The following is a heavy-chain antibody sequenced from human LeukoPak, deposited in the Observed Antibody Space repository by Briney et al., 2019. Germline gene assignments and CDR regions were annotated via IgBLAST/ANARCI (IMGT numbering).Heavy chain of an antibody. CDR2: ISYDGSNK. CDR1: GFTFSSYG. V-gene: IGHV3-30*18. Sequence: GRSLRLSCAASGFTFSSYGMHWVRQAPGKGLEWVAVISYDGSNKYYADSVKGRFTISRDNSKNTLYLQMNSLRAEDTAVYYCAKSSGSDYYYGMDVWGQGTTVTVSS. J-gene: IGHJ6*02. CDR3: AKSSGSDYYYGMDV. D-gene: IGHD3-10*01.